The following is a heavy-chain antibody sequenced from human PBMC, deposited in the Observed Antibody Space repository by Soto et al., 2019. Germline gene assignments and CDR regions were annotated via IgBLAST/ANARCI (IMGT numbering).Heavy chain of an antibody. CDR2: IYWDDDE. CDR3: AHRPRGFSYYFAY. Sequence: QITLKQSGHTLVKPTQTLTLTCTFSGFSLTNRGVGVCWISQPPGKAMEWHALIYWDDDEGYSPSLKSRLTNTKHTSKSPVALTMTNMDPVERAAYCCAHRPRGFSYYFAYWGQGTLVTASS. D-gene: IGHD3-10*01. CDR1: GFSLTNRGVG. V-gene: IGHV2-5*02. J-gene: IGHJ4*02.